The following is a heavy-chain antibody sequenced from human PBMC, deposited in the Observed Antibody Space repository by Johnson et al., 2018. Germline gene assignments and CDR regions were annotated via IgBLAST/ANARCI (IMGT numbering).Heavy chain of an antibody. D-gene: IGHD2-15*01. J-gene: IGHJ6*02. CDR1: GFTFSSYS. Sequence: VQLGQSGGGLVKPGGSLRLCCAASGFTFSSYSMNWVRQAPGKGLEWVSSISRSSRYIYYAASVKGRFTISRDNAKNSLYLQMHSLRAEDTAVYYCASFVATVVVAATPYYSYGMDVWGQGTTVTVSS. V-gene: IGHV3-21*01. CDR2: ISRSSRYI. CDR3: ASFVATVVVAATPYYSYGMDV.